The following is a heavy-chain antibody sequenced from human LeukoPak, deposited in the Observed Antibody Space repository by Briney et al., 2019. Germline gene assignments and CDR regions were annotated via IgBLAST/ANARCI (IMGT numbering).Heavy chain of an antibody. V-gene: IGHV4-38-2*02. J-gene: IGHJ5*02. CDR2: IYHSGST. Sequence: PSETLSLTCTVSGGSISSYYWGWIRQPPGKGLEWIGSIYHSGSTYYNPSLKSRVTISVDTSKNQFSLKLSSVTAADTAVYYCARSTEVVGYCSSTSCYGRFGFDPWGQGTLVTVSS. CDR3: ARSTEVVGYCSSTSCYGRFGFDP. D-gene: IGHD2-2*01. CDR1: GGSISSYY.